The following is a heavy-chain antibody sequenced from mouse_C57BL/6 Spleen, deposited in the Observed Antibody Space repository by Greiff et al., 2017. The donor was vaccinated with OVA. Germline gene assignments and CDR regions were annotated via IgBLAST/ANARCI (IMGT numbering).Heavy chain of an antibody. CDR3: ARGGIYYDYEEGAWFAY. V-gene: IGHV1-50*01. CDR1: GYTFTSYW. CDR2: IDPSDSYT. D-gene: IGHD2-4*01. J-gene: IGHJ3*01. Sequence: QVQLQQPGAELVKPGASVKLSCKASGYTFTSYWMQWVKQRPGQGLEWIGEIDPSDSYTNYNQKFKGKATLTVDTSSSTAYMQLSSLTSEDSAVYYCARGGIYYDYEEGAWFAYWGQGTLVTVSA.